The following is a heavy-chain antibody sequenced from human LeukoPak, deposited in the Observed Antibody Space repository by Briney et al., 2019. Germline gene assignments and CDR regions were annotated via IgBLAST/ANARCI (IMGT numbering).Heavy chain of an antibody. CDR2: ISTNSSAI. CDR3: VREGTGVLRYLAY. D-gene: IGHD3-9*01. J-gene: IGHJ4*02. Sequence: GGSLRLSCAASAFSISDYSMSWVRQTPGKGLEWLSFISRNAAHISTNSSAIYYADSVKGRFTISRDNAKNSLYLQMNSLRVEDTAVYFCVREGTGVLRYLAYWGQGSLVTVSS. V-gene: IGHV3-48*01. CDR1: AFSISDYS.